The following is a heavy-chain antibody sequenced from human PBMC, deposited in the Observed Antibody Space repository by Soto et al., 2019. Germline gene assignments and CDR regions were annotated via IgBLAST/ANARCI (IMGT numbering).Heavy chain of an antibody. Sequence: SETLSLTCAVYGGSFSGYYWSWIRQPPGKGLEWIGEINHSGSTNYNPSLKSRVTISVDTSKNQFSLKLSSVTAADTAVYYCARVKRGYSYGYPTSYYYGMDVWGQGTTVTVSS. CDR1: GGSFSGYY. CDR3: ARVKRGYSYGYPTSYYYGMDV. V-gene: IGHV4-34*01. J-gene: IGHJ6*02. D-gene: IGHD5-18*01. CDR2: INHSGST.